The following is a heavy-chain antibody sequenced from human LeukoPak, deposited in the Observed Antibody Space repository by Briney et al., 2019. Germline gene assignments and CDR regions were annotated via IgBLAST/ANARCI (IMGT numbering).Heavy chain of an antibody. Sequence: SETLSLTCAVSGGSISSGGYSWSWIRQPPGKGLEWIGYIYHSGSTYYNPSLKSRVTISVDKSKNQFSLKLSSVTAADTAVYYCARGSQGLFDYWGQGTLVTVSS. CDR3: ARGSQGLFDY. CDR1: GGSISSGGYS. V-gene: IGHV4-30-2*01. J-gene: IGHJ4*02. CDR2: IYHSGST.